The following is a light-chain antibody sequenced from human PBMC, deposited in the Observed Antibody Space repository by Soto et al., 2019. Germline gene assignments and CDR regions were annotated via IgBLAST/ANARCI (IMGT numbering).Light chain of an antibody. V-gene: IGKV1D-12*01. CDR2: TAS. CDR3: QQANSFPWT. J-gene: IGKJ1*01. Sequence: GDKVAIRLRGSQDISRYLAWYQQQPGRAPKLLIYTASSLQSGVPSRFSGSGSGTDFSLTIISLQPEDFATYYCQQANSFPWTFGQGTKVDI. CDR1: QDISRY.